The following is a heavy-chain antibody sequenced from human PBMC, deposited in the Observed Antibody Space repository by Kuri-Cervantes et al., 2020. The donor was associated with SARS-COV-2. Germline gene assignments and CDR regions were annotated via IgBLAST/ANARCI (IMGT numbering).Heavy chain of an antibody. Sequence: SETLSLTCTVSGGSISSYYWSWIRQPPGKGLEWIGNIYYSGSMYYNPSLKSRVTISVDTSKNQFSLKLSSVTAADTAVYYCARQGRITMFGVVIRGFDIWGQGTMVTVSS. D-gene: IGHD3-3*01. CDR3: ARQGRITMFGVVIRGFDI. J-gene: IGHJ3*02. V-gene: IGHV4-59*08. CDR2: IYYSGSM. CDR1: GGSISSYY.